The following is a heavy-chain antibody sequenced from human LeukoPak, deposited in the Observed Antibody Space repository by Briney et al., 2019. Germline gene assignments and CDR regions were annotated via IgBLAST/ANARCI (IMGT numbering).Heavy chain of an antibody. CDR2: IWYDGSNK. V-gene: IGHV3-33*01. CDR3: ARALHLWFGEFPPWFDP. J-gene: IGHJ5*02. CDR1: GFTFSSYG. Sequence: PGRSLRLSCAASGFTFSSYGMHWVRQAPGKGLGWVAVIWYDGSNKYYADSVKGRFTISRDNSKNTLYLQMNSLRAEDTAVYYCARALHLWFGEFPPWFDPWGQGTLVTVSS. D-gene: IGHD3-10*01.